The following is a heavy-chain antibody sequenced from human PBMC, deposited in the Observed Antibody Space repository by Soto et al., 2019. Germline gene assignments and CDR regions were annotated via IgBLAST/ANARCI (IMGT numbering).Heavy chain of an antibody. CDR3: ARDPNSRYNWNYGDY. D-gene: IGHD1-7*01. CDR2: ISSSSSTI. V-gene: IGHV3-48*01. J-gene: IGHJ4*02. CDR1: GFTFSSYS. Sequence: EVQLVESGGGLVQPRGSLRLSCAASGFTFSSYSMNWVRQAPGKGLEWVSYISSSSSTIYYADSVKGRFTISRDNAKNSLYLQMNSLRAEDTAVYYCARDPNSRYNWNYGDYWGQGTLVTVSS.